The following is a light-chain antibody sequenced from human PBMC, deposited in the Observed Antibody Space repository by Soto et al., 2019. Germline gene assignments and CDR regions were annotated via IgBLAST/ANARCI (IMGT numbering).Light chain of an antibody. CDR2: DAS. Sequence: DIGLTQSPATLSLSPGERATLSCRASQSVSSYLAWYQQKPGQAPRLLIYDASNRATGIPARFSGSGSGTDFTLTISSLETEDFTVYYCHQRSNWPRTFGQGTKVDIK. V-gene: IGKV3-11*01. J-gene: IGKJ1*01. CDR1: QSVSSY. CDR3: HQRSNWPRT.